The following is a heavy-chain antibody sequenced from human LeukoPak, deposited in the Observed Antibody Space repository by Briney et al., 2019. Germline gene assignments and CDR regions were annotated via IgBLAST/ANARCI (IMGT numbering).Heavy chain of an antibody. CDR2: ISSSSSYI. Sequence: GGSLRLSCAASGFTFSSYAMSWVRQAPGKGPEWVSSISSSSSYIYYADSVKGRFTISRDNAKNSLYLQMNSLRAEDTAVYYCARDGTVTNDAFDIWGQGTMVTVSS. D-gene: IGHD4-17*01. V-gene: IGHV3-21*01. CDR3: ARDGTVTNDAFDI. CDR1: GFTFSSYA. J-gene: IGHJ3*02.